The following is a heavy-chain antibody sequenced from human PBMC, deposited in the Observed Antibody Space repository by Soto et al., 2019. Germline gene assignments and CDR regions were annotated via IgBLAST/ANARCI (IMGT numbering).Heavy chain of an antibody. CDR2: IIPIFGTA. V-gene: IGHV1-69*01. D-gene: IGHD2-21*02. Sequence: QVQLVQSGAEVKKPGSSVKVSCKASGGTFSSYAISWVRQAPGQGLEWMGGIIPIFGTANYAQKFQGRVTITAEDSMHTGYMELRGMRSEDTAVYYCARGGVKFGVVTPMPFHYYYGMDDWCQGPTVTASS. CDR3: ARGGVKFGVVTPMPFHYYYGMDD. J-gene: IGHJ6*02. CDR1: GGTFSSYA.